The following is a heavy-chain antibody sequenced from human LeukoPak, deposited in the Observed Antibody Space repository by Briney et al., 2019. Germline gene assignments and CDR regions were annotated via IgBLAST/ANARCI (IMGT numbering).Heavy chain of an antibody. J-gene: IGHJ3*02. Sequence: ASETLSLTCTVSGGSISSGSYYWSWIRQPAGKGLEWIGRIYTSGSTNYNPSLKSRVTISVDTSKNQFSLKLSSVTAADTAVYYCARVNRSGAPQLHPAFDIWGQGTMVTVSS. CDR1: GGSISSGSYY. D-gene: IGHD2-2*01. CDR2: IYTSGST. CDR3: ARVNRSGAPQLHPAFDI. V-gene: IGHV4-61*02.